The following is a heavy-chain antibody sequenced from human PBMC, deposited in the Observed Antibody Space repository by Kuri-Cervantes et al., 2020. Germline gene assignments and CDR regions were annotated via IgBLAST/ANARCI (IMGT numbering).Heavy chain of an antibody. CDR3: ARYCSTSSCYVGQNDAFDI. D-gene: IGHD2-2*01. CDR2: INHSGST. CDR1: GGSFSGYY. J-gene: IGHJ3*02. V-gene: IGHV4-34*01. Sequence: SQTLSLTCAVYGGSFSGYYWSWIRQPPGKGLEWIGEINHSGSTNYNPSLKSRVTISVDTSKNQFSLKLSSVTAADTAVYYCARYCSTSSCYVGQNDAFDIWGQGTMVTDSS.